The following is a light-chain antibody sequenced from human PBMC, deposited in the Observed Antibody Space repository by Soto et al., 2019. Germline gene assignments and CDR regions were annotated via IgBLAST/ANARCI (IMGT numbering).Light chain of an antibody. CDR3: CSFEDSLTWV. J-gene: IGLJ3*02. Sequence: QSALTQPASVSGSPGQSITISCTGTSSDVGSYNLVSWYQQHPGKAPKLMIYEVSKRPSGISNRFSGSKSGDAASLTISGLQAEDEADYYCCSFEDSLTWVFGGGTKLTVL. CDR2: EVS. V-gene: IGLV2-23*02. CDR1: SSDVGSYNL.